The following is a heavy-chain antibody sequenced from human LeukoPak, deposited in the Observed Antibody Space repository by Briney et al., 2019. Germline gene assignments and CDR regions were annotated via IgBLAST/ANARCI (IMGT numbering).Heavy chain of an antibody. CDR2: INPSAGST. J-gene: IGHJ1*01. CDR3: ARGYYDSSDFEYFQH. D-gene: IGHD3-22*01. Sequence: ASVKVSCKASGYTFTSYYMHWVRQAPGQGLEWMGIINPSAGSTSYAQKFQGRVTMTRDMSTSTVYMELSRLRSDDTAVFYCARGYYDSSDFEYFQHWGQGTLVTVSS. CDR1: GYTFTSYY. V-gene: IGHV1-46*01.